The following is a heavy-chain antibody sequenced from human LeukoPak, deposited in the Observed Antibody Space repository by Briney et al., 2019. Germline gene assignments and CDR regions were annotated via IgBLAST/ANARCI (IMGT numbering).Heavy chain of an antibody. CDR1: GFTFSGYA. Sequence: GGSLRLSCAASGFTFSGYAIHWVRQAPGKGLEWVALISYDGSKKYYTDSVKGRFTISRDNSKNTLYLQMNSLRAEDTAVYYCANTIAVAGSPLDYWGQGTLVTVSS. D-gene: IGHD6-19*01. V-gene: IGHV3-30-3*01. CDR2: ISYDGSKK. J-gene: IGHJ4*02. CDR3: ANTIAVAGSPLDY.